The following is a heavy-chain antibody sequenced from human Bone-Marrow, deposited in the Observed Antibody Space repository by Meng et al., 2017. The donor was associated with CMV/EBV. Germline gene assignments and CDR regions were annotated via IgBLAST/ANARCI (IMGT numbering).Heavy chain of an antibody. CDR1: GFTFSGSA. Sequence: GESLKISCAASGFTFSGSAMHWVRQASGKGLEWVGRIRSKANSYATAYAASVRGRFTISRDDSKNTAYLQMNSLKAEDTAVDYWTSLSGYYLNWFDPWGQGTLVTVSS. CDR3: TSLSGYYLNWFDP. V-gene: IGHV3-73*01. J-gene: IGHJ5*02. D-gene: IGHD3-22*01. CDR2: IRSKANSYAT.